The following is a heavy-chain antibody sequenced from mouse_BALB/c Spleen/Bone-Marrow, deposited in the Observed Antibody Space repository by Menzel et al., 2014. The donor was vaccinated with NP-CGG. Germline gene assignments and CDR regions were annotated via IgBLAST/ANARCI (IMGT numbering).Heavy chain of an antibody. V-gene: IGHV1S81*02. Sequence: QVQPQQSGAELVKPGASVRLSCKASGYSFTTYWIHWVKQRPGQGLEWIGEINPSNGRTNYNEKFKSKATLTVDESSSTAYMQLSSLTSEDSAVYYCARYDGPAWFAYWGQGTLVTVSA. D-gene: IGHD2-3*01. CDR2: INPSNGRT. J-gene: IGHJ3*01. CDR1: GYSFTTYW. CDR3: ARYDGPAWFAY.